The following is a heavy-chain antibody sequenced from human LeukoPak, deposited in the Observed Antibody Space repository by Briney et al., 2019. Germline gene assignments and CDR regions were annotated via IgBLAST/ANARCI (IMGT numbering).Heavy chain of an antibody. CDR2: IKQDGSEK. CDR3: ARSYYDSSGYYDY. J-gene: IGHJ4*02. D-gene: IGHD3-22*01. Sequence: GGSLRLSCAASGFTFSSYWMSWVRQAPGKGLEWVANIKQDGSEKYYVDSVKGRFTISRDNAKNSLYLQMNSLRGEDTAVYYCARSYYDSSGYYDYWGQGTLVTVSS. CDR1: GFTFSSYW. V-gene: IGHV3-7*01.